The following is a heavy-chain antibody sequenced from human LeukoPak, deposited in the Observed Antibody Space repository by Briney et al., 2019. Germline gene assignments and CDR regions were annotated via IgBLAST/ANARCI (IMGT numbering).Heavy chain of an antibody. CDR2: IKQDGSEK. D-gene: IGHD1-26*01. Sequence: AGSLRLSCAASGFTFSSYWMSWVRQAPGKGLEWVANIKQDGSEKYYVDSVKGRFTISRDNAKNSLYLQMNSLRAEDTAVYYCARVGVGARFDYWGQGTLVTVSS. CDR1: GFTFSSYW. J-gene: IGHJ4*02. CDR3: ARVGVGARFDY. V-gene: IGHV3-7*01.